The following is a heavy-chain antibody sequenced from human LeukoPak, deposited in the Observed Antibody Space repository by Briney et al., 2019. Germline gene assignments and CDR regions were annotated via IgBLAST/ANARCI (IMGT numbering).Heavy chain of an antibody. Sequence: GGSLRLSCAASGFTFSSYAMHWVRQAPGKGLEWVAVISYDGSNKYYADSVKGRFTISRDNSKNTLYLQMNSLRAEDTAVYYCAGRRDDSSGYYRYGAFDIWGQGTMVTVSS. CDR3: AGRRDDSSGYYRYGAFDI. J-gene: IGHJ3*02. CDR2: ISYDGSNK. V-gene: IGHV3-30-3*01. D-gene: IGHD3-22*01. CDR1: GFTFSSYA.